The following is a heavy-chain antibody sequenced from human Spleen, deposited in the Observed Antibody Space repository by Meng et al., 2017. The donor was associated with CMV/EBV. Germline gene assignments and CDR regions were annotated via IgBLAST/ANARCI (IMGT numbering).Heavy chain of an antibody. Sequence: SETLSLTCAVSGGSISSSSYYWGWIRQPPGKGLEWIGSIYYSGSTYYNPSLKSRATISVDTSKNQFSLKLSSVTAADTAVYYCARDPGIVVVPAEFDYWGQGTLVTVSS. V-gene: IGHV4-39*07. CDR1: GGSISSSSYY. J-gene: IGHJ4*02. D-gene: IGHD2-2*01. CDR2: IYYSGST. CDR3: ARDPGIVVVPAEFDY.